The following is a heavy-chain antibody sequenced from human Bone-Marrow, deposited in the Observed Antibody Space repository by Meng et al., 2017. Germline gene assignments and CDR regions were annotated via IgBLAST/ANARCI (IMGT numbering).Heavy chain of an antibody. CDR2: IKEDGSGK. Sequence: LSLTCAASGFAFSSSWMTWVRQAPGKGMEWVANIKEDGSGKCYVDSVRGRFTISRANAKNSLYLQMNSLRAEDTAVYYCARGANVGYWGQGTLVTVSS. V-gene: IGHV3-7*04. CDR3: ARGANVGY. CDR1: GFAFSSSW. J-gene: IGHJ4*02. D-gene: IGHD4/OR15-4a*01.